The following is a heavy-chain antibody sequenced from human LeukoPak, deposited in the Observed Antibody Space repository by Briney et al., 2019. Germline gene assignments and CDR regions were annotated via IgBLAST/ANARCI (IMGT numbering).Heavy chain of an antibody. J-gene: IGHJ6*03. CDR2: ISSSSSTI. Sequence: GGSLRLSCAASGFTFSSYSMNWVRQAPGKGLEWVSYISSSSSTIYYADSVKGRFTIFRDNAKNSLYLQMNSLRAEDTAVYYCARDRWYGGGHYYYMDVWGKGTTVTVS. CDR3: ARDRWYGGGHYYYMDV. CDR1: GFTFSSYS. V-gene: IGHV3-48*01. D-gene: IGHD2-15*01.